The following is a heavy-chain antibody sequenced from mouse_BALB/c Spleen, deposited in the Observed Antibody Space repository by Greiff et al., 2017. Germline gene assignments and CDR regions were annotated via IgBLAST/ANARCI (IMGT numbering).Heavy chain of an antibody. CDR1: GFNIKDYY. D-gene: IGHD6-2*01. J-gene: IGHJ3*01. CDR2: IDPENGDT. Sequence: VQLKESGAELVRSGASVKLSCTASGFNIKDYYMHWVKQRPEQGLEWIGWIDPENGDTEYAPKFQGKATMTADTSSNTAYLQLSSLTSEDTAVYYCNEGSLFAYWGQGTLVTVSA. CDR3: NEGSLFAY. V-gene: IGHV14-4*02.